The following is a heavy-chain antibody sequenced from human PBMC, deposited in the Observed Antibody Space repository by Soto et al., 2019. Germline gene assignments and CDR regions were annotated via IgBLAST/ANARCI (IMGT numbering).Heavy chain of an antibody. J-gene: IGHJ4*02. D-gene: IGHD6-13*01. V-gene: IGHV3-30*03. Sequence: LRLSCAASGFAFSRFGMHWVRQAPGKALEWVAFISSDKSDTYSADAVRGRFSISRDNSKNTLFLQMDGLRAEDTAVYYCATAGGPAANQFFFDYWGLGTLVTVS. CDR1: GFAFSRFG. CDR3: ATAGGPAANQFFFDY. CDR2: ISSDKSDT.